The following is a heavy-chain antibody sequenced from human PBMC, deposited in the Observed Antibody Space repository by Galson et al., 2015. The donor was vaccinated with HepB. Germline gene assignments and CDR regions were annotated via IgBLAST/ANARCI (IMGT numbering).Heavy chain of an antibody. J-gene: IGHJ3*02. CDR2: IKSKTDGGTT. Sequence: SLRLSCAASGFTFSNAWMSWVRQAPGKGLEWVGRIKSKTDGGTTDYAAPVKGRFTISRDDSKNTLYLQMNSLKTEDTAVYYCTTGAKSGYYISDAFDIWGQGTMVTVSS. CDR3: TTGAKSGYYISDAFDI. V-gene: IGHV3-15*01. D-gene: IGHD3-22*01. CDR1: GFTFSNAW.